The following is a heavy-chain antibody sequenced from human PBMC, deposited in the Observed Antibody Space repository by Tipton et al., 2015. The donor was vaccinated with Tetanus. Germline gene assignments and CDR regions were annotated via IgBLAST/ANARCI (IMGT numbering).Heavy chain of an antibody. Sequence: LRLSCTVSGGSISSGGYYWTWIRQHPGKGLEWIGNIYHRGSTYYNPSLKSRVTISVDTSKNQFSLKLSSVTAADTAVYFCARGGTMVHGVILQDHFYYWGQGTLVTVSS. CDR2: IYHRGST. CDR3: ARGGTMVHGVILQDHFYY. V-gene: IGHV4-31*03. D-gene: IGHD3-10*01. J-gene: IGHJ4*02. CDR1: GGSISSGGYY.